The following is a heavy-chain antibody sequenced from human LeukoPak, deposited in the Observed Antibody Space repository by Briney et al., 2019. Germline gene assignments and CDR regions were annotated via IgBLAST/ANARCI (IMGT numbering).Heavy chain of an antibody. Sequence: GASVKVSCKVSGYTLTELSMHWVRQAPGQRLEWMGWINTDNGYTTSPQKFQGRVTITRDTSANTAYMELSSLRSEDTAVYYCARGSSGWYPWGQGTLVTVSS. V-gene: IGHV1-3*04. J-gene: IGHJ5*02. D-gene: IGHD6-19*01. CDR1: GYTLTELS. CDR3: ARGSSGWYP. CDR2: INTDNGYT.